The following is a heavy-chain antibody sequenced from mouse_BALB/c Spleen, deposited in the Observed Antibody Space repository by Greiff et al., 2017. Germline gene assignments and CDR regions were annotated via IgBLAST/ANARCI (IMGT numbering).Heavy chain of an antibody. CDR1: GYTFTSYY. CDR2: IYTGNVNT. CDR3: ARKTVVDWYFDV. Sequence: QVQLQQSGPELVKPGASVRISCKASGYTFTSYYIHWVQQRPGQGLEWIGLIYTGNVNTKYNEKFKGKATLTAGKSSSTAYMQLSSLTSEDSAVYFCARKTVVDWYFDVWGEGTTVTVSS. V-gene: IGHV1S56*01. J-gene: IGHJ1*01. D-gene: IGHD1-1*01.